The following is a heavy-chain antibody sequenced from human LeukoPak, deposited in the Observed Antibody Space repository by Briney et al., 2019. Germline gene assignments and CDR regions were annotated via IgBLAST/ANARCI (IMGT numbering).Heavy chain of an antibody. CDR3: NTGGTFTMIVITPHDGEDF. J-gene: IGHJ6*02. CDR1: GFTSTKAS. Sequence: GGSLTLSWAVSGFTSTKASTSCVRQAPGKGLEWVGRIKSKTDGGTTDYAAPVKGRFTISRDDSKNTLYLQMNSLKTEDTAVYYCNTGGTFTMIVITPHDGEDFWGQGTTVTVSS. V-gene: IGHV3-15*01. CDR2: IKSKTDGGTT. D-gene: IGHD3-22*01.